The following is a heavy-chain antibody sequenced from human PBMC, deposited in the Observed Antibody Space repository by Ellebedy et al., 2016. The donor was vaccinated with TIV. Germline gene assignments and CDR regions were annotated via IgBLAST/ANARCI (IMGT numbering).Heavy chain of an antibody. CDR2: IIPILGIT. J-gene: IGHJ4*02. Sequence: ASVKVSCKASGGTFSSYAISWVRQAPGQGREWMGRIIPILGITNYAQKFQARVTIIADTSMSTAYMELSSLRSEDTAVYYCARGEAYGGNSEWGQGTLVTVSS. D-gene: IGHD4-23*01. V-gene: IGHV1-69*04. CDR3: ARGEAYGGNSE. CDR1: GGTFSSYA.